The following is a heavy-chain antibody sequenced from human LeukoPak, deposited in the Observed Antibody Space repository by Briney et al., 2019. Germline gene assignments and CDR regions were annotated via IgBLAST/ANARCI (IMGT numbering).Heavy chain of an antibody. D-gene: IGHD2-8*01. Sequence: SETLSLTCTVSGGSISSYYWSWIRQPPGKGLEWIGYIYYSGSTNYNPTLTSRVTISVDTSKNQFSLKLSSVTAADTAVYYCARHPPSRYCTNGVCNNWFDPWGQGTLVTVSS. V-gene: IGHV4-59*08. CDR1: GGSISSYY. CDR3: ARHPPSRYCTNGVCNNWFDP. CDR2: IYYSGST. J-gene: IGHJ5*02.